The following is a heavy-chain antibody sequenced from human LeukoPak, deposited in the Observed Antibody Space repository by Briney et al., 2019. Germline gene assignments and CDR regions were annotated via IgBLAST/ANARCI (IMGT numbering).Heavy chain of an antibody. V-gene: IGHV1-8*01. CDR3: ARIAAAGNRRLNY. J-gene: IGHJ4*02. D-gene: IGHD6-13*01. Sequence: ASVKVSCKASGYTFTSYDINWVRQATGQGLEWRGWMNPNSGNTGYAQKFQGRIIVSRNTSISTAYMELSSLTSEDTAMYYCARIAAAGNRRLNYWGQGTLVTVAS. CDR2: MNPNSGNT. CDR1: GYTFTSYD.